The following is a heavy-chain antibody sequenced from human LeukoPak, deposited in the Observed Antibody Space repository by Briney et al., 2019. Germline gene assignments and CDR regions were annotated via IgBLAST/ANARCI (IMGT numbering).Heavy chain of an antibody. V-gene: IGHV3-48*04. CDR1: GFTFSSYS. J-gene: IGHJ3*02. Sequence: GGSLRLSCAASGFTFSSYSMNWVRQAPGKGLEWVSYISSSSSTIYYADSVKGRSTISRDNAKNSLYLQMNSLRAEDTAVYYCAVMVRGVVSDAFDIWGQGTMVTVSS. CDR2: ISSSSSTI. CDR3: AVMVRGVVSDAFDI. D-gene: IGHD3-10*01.